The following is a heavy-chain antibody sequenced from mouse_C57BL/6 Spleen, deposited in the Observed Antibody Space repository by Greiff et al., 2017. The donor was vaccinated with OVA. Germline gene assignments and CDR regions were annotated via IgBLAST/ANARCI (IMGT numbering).Heavy chain of an antibody. CDR2: IYPGSGST. J-gene: IGHJ4*01. CDR3: ARYPNGYDAGYAMDD. D-gene: IGHD2-2*01. Sequence: VQLQQPGAELVKPGASVKMSCKASGYTFTSYWITWVKQRPGQGLEWIGDIYPGSGSTNYNEKFKSKATLTVDTSSSTAYMQLSSLTSEDSAVYYGARYPNGYDAGYAMDDWGQGTSVTVSS. CDR1: GYTFTSYW. V-gene: IGHV1-55*01.